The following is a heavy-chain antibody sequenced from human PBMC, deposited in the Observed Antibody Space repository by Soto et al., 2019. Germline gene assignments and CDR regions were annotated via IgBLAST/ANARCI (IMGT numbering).Heavy chain of an antibody. CDR1: GGTFSSYT. J-gene: IGHJ4*02. Sequence: ASVKVSCKASGGTFSSYTISWVRQAPGQGLEWMGRIIPILGIANYAQKFQGRVTITADKSTSTAYMELSSLRSEDTAVYYCARDRHSSGWYYFDYWGQGTLVTVSS. CDR3: ARDRHSSGWYYFDY. CDR2: IIPILGIA. V-gene: IGHV1-69*04. D-gene: IGHD6-19*01.